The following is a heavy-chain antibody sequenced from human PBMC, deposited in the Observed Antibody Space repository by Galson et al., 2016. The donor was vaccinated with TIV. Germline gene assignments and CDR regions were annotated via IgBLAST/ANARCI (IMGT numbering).Heavy chain of an antibody. CDR3: ARVHYYDTSGYSFDF. J-gene: IGHJ4*02. CDR2: MSPANGNT. Sequence: SVKVSCKASGYTFTSFDISWIRQAPGQGLEWMGWMSPANGNTGDAQKFRGRITMTRHPSTTTVYMELSGLTSEDTAVYYCARVHYYDTSGYSFDFWGQGTLVTVSS. CDR1: GYTFTSFD. D-gene: IGHD3-22*01. V-gene: IGHV1-8*01.